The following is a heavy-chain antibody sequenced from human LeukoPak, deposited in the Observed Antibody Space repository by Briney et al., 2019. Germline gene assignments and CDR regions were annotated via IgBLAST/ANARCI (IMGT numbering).Heavy chain of an antibody. CDR1: GGSISSGDYY. CDR2: IYYSGST. J-gene: IGHJ4*02. D-gene: IGHD3-16*02. Sequence: SETLSLTCTVSGGSISSGDYYWSWIRQPPGKGLEWIGYIYYSGSTYYNPSLKSRVTISVDTSKNQFSLKLSSVTAADTAVYYCARGFADFVWGSYPSSYWGQGILVTVSS. CDR3: ARGFADFVWGSYPSSY. V-gene: IGHV4-30-4*01.